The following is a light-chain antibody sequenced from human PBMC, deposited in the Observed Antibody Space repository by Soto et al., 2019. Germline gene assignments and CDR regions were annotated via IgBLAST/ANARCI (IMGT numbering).Light chain of an antibody. Sequence: EIVLTQSPATLSLSPGERATLSCRASQSVSSYLAWYQQKPGQAPRLLIYDASNRATGIPARFSGSGSGTDFTLTISSLEPEDFAVYYCQQRDNWRAMYTFGQGTKLEIK. V-gene: IGKV3-11*01. CDR2: DAS. CDR1: QSVSSY. J-gene: IGKJ2*01. CDR3: QQRDNWRAMYT.